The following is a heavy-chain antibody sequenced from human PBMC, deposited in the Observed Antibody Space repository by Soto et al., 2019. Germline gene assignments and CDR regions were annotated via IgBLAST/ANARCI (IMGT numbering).Heavy chain of an antibody. D-gene: IGHD3-9*01. CDR3: AKGAYYDILTGYSYFDY. V-gene: IGHV3-23*01. Sequence: PGGSLRLSCAASGFTFSIYAMSWVRQAPGKGLEWVSAISGSGGSTYYADSVKGRFTISRDNSKNTLYLQMNSLRAEDTAVYYCAKGAYYDILTGYSYFDYWGQGTLVTVSS. J-gene: IGHJ4*02. CDR1: GFTFSIYA. CDR2: ISGSGGST.